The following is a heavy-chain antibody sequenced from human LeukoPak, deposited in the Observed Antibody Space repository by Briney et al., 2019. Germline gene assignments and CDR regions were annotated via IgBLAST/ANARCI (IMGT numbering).Heavy chain of an antibody. CDR1: GFTFSDYY. CDR2: ISDSGNTM. D-gene: IGHD6-13*01. J-gene: IGHJ4*02. V-gene: IGHV3-11*01. Sequence: GGSLRLSCAASGFTFSDYYMSWIRQAPGKGLEWVSNISDSGNTMNYADSVKGRFTISRANAKNSLYLLMNSLRAEDTAVYYCATRATYSSNRDFDSWGQGTLVTVSS. CDR3: ATRATYSSNRDFDS.